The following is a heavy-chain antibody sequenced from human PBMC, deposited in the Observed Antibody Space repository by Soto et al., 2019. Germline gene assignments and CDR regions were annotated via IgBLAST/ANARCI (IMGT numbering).Heavy chain of an antibody. CDR1: GGSISSYY. Sequence: QGQLQESGPGLVKPSETLSLTCTVSGGSISSYYWSWIRQPPGKGLEWIGYIYYSGSTNYNPSLKSRVTISVDTSKNQFSLKLSSVTAADTAVYYCARGGYSGYGFDYWGQGTLVTVSS. CDR3: ARGGYSGYGFDY. CDR2: IYYSGST. J-gene: IGHJ4*02. D-gene: IGHD5-12*01. V-gene: IGHV4-59*01.